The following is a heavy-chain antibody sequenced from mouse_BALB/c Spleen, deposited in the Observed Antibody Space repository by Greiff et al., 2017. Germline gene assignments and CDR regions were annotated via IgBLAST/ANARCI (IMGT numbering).Heavy chain of an antibody. CDR2: ISSGGGST. V-gene: IGHV5-12-1*01. CDR3: ARHDYAWFAY. Sequence: EVQLVESGGGLVKPGGSLKLSCAASGFAFSIYDMSWVRQTPEKRLEWVAYISSGGGSTYYPDTVKGRFTISRDNAKNTLYLQMSSLKSEDTAMYYCARHDYAWFAYWGQGTLVTVSA. CDR1: GFAFSIYD. D-gene: IGHD2-4*01. J-gene: IGHJ3*01.